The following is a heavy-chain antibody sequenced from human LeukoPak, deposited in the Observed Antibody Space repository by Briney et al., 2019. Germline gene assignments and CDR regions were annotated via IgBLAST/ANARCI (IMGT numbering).Heavy chain of an antibody. V-gene: IGHV3-48*04. CDR3: AELGITMIGGV. J-gene: IGHJ6*04. D-gene: IGHD3-10*02. CDR1: GFTFNVYS. CDR2: ISSSLDSNI. Sequence: LAGGSLRLSCAASGFTFNVYSMNWVRQAPGKGLEWVSFISSSLDSNIYYADSVKGRFTISRGNAKNSLYLQMNSLRAEDTAVYYCAELGITMIGGVWGKGTTVTISS.